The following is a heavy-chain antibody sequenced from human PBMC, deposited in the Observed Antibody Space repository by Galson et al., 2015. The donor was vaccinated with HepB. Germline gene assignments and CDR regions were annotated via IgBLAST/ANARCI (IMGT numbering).Heavy chain of an antibody. CDR3: EGSYSKNYYFDY. V-gene: IGHV3-23*01. CDR2: ISGSGGST. Sequence: SLRLSCAASGFTFSSYAMSWVRQAPGKGLEWVSAISGSGGSTYYADSVKGRFIISRDNSKNTLYLQMNSLRAEDTAVYYCEGSYSKNYYFDYWGQGTLVTVSS. CDR1: GFTFSSYA. J-gene: IGHJ4*02. D-gene: IGHD1-26*01.